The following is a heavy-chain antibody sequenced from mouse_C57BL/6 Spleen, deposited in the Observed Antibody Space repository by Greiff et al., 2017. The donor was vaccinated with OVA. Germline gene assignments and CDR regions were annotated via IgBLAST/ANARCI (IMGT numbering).Heavy chain of an antibody. CDR3: ASHGSSFAMDY. J-gene: IGHJ4*01. V-gene: IGHV1-81*01. Sequence: VTLQQSGAELARPGASVKLSCKASGYTFTSYGISWVKQRTGQGLEWIGEIYPRSGNTYYNEKFKGKATLTADKSSSTAYMELRSLTSEDSAVYFCASHGSSFAMDYWGQGTSVTVSS. D-gene: IGHD1-1*01. CDR1: GYTFTSYG. CDR2: IYPRSGNT.